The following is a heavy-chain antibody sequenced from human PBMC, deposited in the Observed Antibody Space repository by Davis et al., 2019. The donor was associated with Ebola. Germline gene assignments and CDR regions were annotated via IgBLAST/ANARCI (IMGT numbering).Heavy chain of an antibody. J-gene: IGHJ4*02. CDR3: AARYCSSTKCQAFEY. CDR2: ISWNSGSI. Sequence: SLKISCAASGFTFDDYAMHWVRQAPGKGLEWVSGISWNSGSIGYADSVKGRFTISRDNAKNSLYLQMNSLRAEDTALYYCAARYCSSTKCQAFEYGGQGTLVTVSS. CDR1: GFTFDDYA. D-gene: IGHD2-2*01. V-gene: IGHV3-9*01.